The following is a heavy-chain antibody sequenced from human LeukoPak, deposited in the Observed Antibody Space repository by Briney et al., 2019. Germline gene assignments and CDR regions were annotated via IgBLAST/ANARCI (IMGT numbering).Heavy chain of an antibody. CDR2: IYHSGST. CDR1: GGSISSGGYS. J-gene: IGHJ2*01. V-gene: IGHV4-30-2*01. CDR3: ARVRGDYGWYFDL. Sequence: TSETLSLTCAVSGGSISSGGYSWSWIRQPPGKGLEWIGYIYHSGSTYYNPSLKSLVTISVDRSKNQFSLKLSSVTAADTAVYYCARVRGDYGWYFDLWGRGTLVTVSS. D-gene: IGHD4-17*01.